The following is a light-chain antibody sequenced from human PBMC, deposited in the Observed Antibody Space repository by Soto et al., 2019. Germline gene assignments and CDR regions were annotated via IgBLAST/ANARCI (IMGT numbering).Light chain of an antibody. J-gene: IGLJ2*01. Sequence: QSALTQPASVSASLGQSITISCTGTSSDVGGYNSVSWYQQHPGKAPKLIISEVNNRPSGVSYRFSGSKAGNTASLTLSGLQADDEADYYCSSYRSGDHVIFGGGTKLTVL. CDR3: SSYRSGDHVI. CDR1: SSDVGGYNS. CDR2: EVN. V-gene: IGLV2-14*01.